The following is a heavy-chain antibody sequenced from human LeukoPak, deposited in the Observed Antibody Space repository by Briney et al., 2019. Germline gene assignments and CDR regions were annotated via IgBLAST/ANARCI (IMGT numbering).Heavy chain of an antibody. D-gene: IGHD3-10*01. J-gene: IGHJ4*02. CDR2: IYYSGST. CDR3: ARVRLGDYYYGSGSYYPFDY. V-gene: IGHV4-61*05. Sequence: PSETLSLTCTVSGGSISSSSYYWGWIRQPPGKGLEWIGYIYYSGSTNYNPSLKSRVTISVDTSKNQFSLKLSSVTAADTAVYYCARVRLGDYYYGSGSYYPFDYWGQGTLVTVSS. CDR1: GGSISSSSYY.